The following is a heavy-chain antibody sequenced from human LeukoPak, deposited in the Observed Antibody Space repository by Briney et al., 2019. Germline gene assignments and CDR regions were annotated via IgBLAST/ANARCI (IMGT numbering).Heavy chain of an antibody. J-gene: IGHJ6*03. CDR2: IRYDGTKQ. Sequence: GGSLRLSCAASGFTFSSYGMHWVRQAPGKGLEWAAFIRYDGTKQYYPDSVKGRFTISRDNSNNTLYVQMNSLRVEDTAVYYCAKEGRGMDVWGKGTAVTVSS. CDR3: AKEGRGMDV. V-gene: IGHV3-30*02. CDR1: GFTFSSYG.